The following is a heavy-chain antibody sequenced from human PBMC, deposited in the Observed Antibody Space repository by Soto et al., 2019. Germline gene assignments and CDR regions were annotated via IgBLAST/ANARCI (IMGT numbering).Heavy chain of an antibody. D-gene: IGHD2-15*01. J-gene: IGHJ5*02. CDR2: MNPNSGNT. Sequence: GASVRVSCKASGYTFTSNDINWVRQAPGQGLEWMGWMNPNSGNTGYAQKFQGRVTMARNTSISTAYMELSSVRSEDTAVHSCARGRVARNWFDPWGQGTPVTVSS. CDR1: GYTFTSND. CDR3: ARGRVARNWFDP. V-gene: IGHV1-8*01.